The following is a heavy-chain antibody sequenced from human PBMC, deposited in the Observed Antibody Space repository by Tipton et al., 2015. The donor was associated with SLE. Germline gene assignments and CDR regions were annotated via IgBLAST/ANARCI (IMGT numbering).Heavy chain of an antibody. J-gene: IGHJ4*02. CDR2: INPTSGGT. CDR3: TRGSLIVDVLGPLDS. D-gene: IGHD3-16*01. CDR1: GYSFATYY. Sequence: QLVQSGAEVEKPGASVKLSCKTSGYSFATYYIHWVRQAPGQGLEWMGVINPTSGGTSYAQNFQGRINMVRDTSTTTVYMELSGLRYEDTALYFCTRGSLIVDVLGPLDSWGQGSSVTVSS. V-gene: IGHV1-46*01.